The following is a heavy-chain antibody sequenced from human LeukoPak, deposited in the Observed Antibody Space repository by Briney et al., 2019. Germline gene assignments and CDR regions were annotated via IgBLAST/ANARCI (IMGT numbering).Heavy chain of an antibody. Sequence: GGSLRLSCAASGFSFPSYAMSWVRQAPRRGLEWVSLITAGGVITHYTDSVKGRFTISRDNSKNTLYRQMNSVRAEDTAVYYCAKGKINQDGAVEIWGQGTTVTVSS. V-gene: IGHV3-23*01. CDR2: ITAGGVIT. CDR3: AKGKINQDGAVEI. CDR1: GFSFPSYA. D-gene: IGHD5-24*01. J-gene: IGHJ3*02.